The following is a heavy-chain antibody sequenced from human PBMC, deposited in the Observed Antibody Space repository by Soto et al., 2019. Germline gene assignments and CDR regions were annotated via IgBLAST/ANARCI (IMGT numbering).Heavy chain of an antibody. CDR2: MNPNSGNT. Sequence: GASVKVSCKASGYTFTSYDINWVRQATGQGLEWMGWMNPNSGNTGYAQKFQGRVTMTRNTSISTAYMELSSLRSEDTAVYYCARGDIPRWIQLWYGENYYGMDVWGQGTTVTVSS. V-gene: IGHV1-8*01. D-gene: IGHD5-18*01. J-gene: IGHJ6*02. CDR1: GYTFTSYD. CDR3: ARGDIPRWIQLWYGENYYGMDV.